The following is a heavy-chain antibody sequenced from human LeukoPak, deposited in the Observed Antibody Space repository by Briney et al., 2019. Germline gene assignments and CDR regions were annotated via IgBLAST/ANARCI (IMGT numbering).Heavy chain of an antibody. D-gene: IGHD6-19*01. CDR3: ARDGAAVAGTWFDP. CDR2: ISAYNGNT. V-gene: IGHV1-18*01. J-gene: IGHJ5*02. CDR1: VYTFTSYG. Sequence: ASVKVSCEASVYTFTSYGISWGRQAPGEGLEWMGWISAYNGNTNYAQKLQGRDTMTTDTSTSTAYMELRSLRSDDTAVYYCARDGAAVAGTWFDPWGQGTLVTVSS.